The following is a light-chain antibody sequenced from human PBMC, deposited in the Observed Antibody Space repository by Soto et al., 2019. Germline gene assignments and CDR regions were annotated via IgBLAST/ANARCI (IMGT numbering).Light chain of an antibody. CDR1: QSRLHSNGYNY. Sequence: EIVMTQSPLSLPVTPGEPASISCRASQSRLHSNGYNYLDWYLQKPGQSPQLLIYLGSNRASGVPDRFSGSGSGTDFTLKISRVEAEDVGVYYCMQALQTPPTFGQGTKVDIK. V-gene: IGKV2-28*01. J-gene: IGKJ1*01. CDR2: LGS. CDR3: MQALQTPPT.